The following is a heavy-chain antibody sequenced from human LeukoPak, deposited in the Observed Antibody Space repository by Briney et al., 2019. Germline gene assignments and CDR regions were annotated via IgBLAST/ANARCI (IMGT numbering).Heavy chain of an antibody. V-gene: IGHV4-61*01. Sequence: SETLSLTCTVSGGSISSSSYYWSWIRQPPGKGLEWIGYIYYSGSTNYNPSLKSRVTISVDTSKNQFSLKLRSVTAADTAVYYCARDDMGARTPRRWLQLTDAFAIWGQGKMVTASS. J-gene: IGHJ3*02. D-gene: IGHD5-24*01. CDR2: IYYSGST. CDR3: ARDDMGARTPRRWLQLTDAFAI. CDR1: GGSISSSSYY.